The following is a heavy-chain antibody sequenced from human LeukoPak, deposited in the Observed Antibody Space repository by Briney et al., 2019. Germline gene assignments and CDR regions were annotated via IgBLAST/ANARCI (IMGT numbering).Heavy chain of an antibody. D-gene: IGHD2-8*01. CDR2: IYYSGST. Sequence: PSETLSLTCTVSGGSISSSSYYWGWIRQPPGKGLEWIGSIYYSGSTYYNPSLKSRVTISVDTSKNQFSLKLSSVTAADTAVYYCARSYCTTGVCYILDYWGQGTLVTVSS. J-gene: IGHJ4*02. CDR1: GGSISSSSYY. V-gene: IGHV4-39*01. CDR3: ARSYCTTGVCYILDY.